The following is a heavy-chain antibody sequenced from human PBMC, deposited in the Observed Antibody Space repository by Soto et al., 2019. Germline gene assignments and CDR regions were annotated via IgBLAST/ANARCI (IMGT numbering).Heavy chain of an antibody. Sequence: GGALGLSCSASGFTFSIYGMHWVRQAPGKGLEWVAVIAYDGSKKYYADSVKGRFTISRDNSNNTLYLHMSSLRAEDTAVYYCAKDSVTVFGVVIPGTLDYWGQGILVTVSS. V-gene: IGHV3-30*18. J-gene: IGHJ4*02. CDR3: AKDSVTVFGVVIPGTLDY. D-gene: IGHD3-3*01. CDR1: GFTFSIYG. CDR2: IAYDGSKK.